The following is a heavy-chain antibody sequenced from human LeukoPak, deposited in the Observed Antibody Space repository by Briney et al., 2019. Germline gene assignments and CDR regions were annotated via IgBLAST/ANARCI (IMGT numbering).Heavy chain of an antibody. Sequence: EASVKVSCKASGYTFTSYGISWVRQAPGQGLEWMGWISAYNGNTNYAQKLQGRVTMTTDTSTSTAYMELRSLRSEDTAVYYCATGRTKWDLLNYWGQGTLVTVSS. V-gene: IGHV1-18*01. CDR3: ATGRTKWDLLNY. J-gene: IGHJ4*02. CDR1: GYTFTSYG. CDR2: ISAYNGNT. D-gene: IGHD1-26*01.